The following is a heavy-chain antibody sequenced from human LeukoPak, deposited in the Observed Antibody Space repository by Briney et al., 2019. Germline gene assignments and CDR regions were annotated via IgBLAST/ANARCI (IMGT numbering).Heavy chain of an antibody. V-gene: IGHV4-4*09. J-gene: IGHJ6*03. Sequence: SETLSLTCTVSGGSISSYYWSWIRQPPGKGLEWIGYIYTSGSTNYNPSLKSRVTISVDTSKNQFSLKLSSVTAADTAVYYCARQRGEYSSSSPIYYYYYYMDVWGKGTTVTVSS. CDR3: ARQRGEYSSSSPIYYYYYYMDV. CDR2: IYTSGST. CDR1: GGSISSYY. D-gene: IGHD6-6*01.